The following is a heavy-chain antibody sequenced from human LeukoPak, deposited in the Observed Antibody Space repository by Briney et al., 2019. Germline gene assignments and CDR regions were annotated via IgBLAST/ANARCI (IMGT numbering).Heavy chain of an antibody. CDR1: GFTFSSYS. J-gene: IGHJ4*02. CDR2: ISSSSSYI. CDR3: ARGQNGLLWFGESPGYYFDY. V-gene: IGHV3-21*01. Sequence: PGGSLRLSCAASGFTFSSYSMNWVRQAPGKGLEWVSSISSSSSYIYYADSVKGRFTISRDNAKNSLYLQMNSLRAEDTAVYYCARGQNGLLWFGESPGYYFDYWGQGTLVTVSS. D-gene: IGHD3-10*01.